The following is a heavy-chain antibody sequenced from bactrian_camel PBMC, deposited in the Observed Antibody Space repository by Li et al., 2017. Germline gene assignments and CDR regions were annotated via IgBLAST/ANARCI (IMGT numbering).Heavy chain of an antibody. CDR2: IDSDGNT. V-gene: IGHV3S53*01. D-gene: IGHD2*01. J-gene: IGHJ7*01. CDR1: GDTDKLKC. Sequence: HVQLVESGGGSVEAGGSLRLSCQASGDTDKLKCMGWFRQAPGKEREGVASIDSDGNTFYSDSVEGRFTISKDAKNTLDLQMTDLKPEDSGTYYCAAARLGKFPGSGGHCYNFGMDWWGKGTQVTVS.